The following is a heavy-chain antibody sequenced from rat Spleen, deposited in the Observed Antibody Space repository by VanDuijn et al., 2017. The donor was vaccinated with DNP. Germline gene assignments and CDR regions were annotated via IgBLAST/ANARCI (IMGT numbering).Heavy chain of an antibody. CDR2: ISYSGGT. CDR3: ARWTRYFDY. CDR1: GYSIINNY. V-gene: IGHV3-1*01. J-gene: IGHJ2*01. D-gene: IGHD1-7*01. Sequence: EVQLQESGPGLVKPSQSLSLTCSVTGYSIINNYWGWIRKFPGNKMEWIGHISYSGGTNYNPSFKSRISITRDTSKNHFFLHLNSVTTEDTATYYCARWTRYFDYWGQGVMVTVSS.